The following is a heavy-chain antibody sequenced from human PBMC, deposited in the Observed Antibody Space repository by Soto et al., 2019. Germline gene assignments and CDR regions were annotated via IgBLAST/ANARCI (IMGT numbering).Heavy chain of an antibody. CDR3: ARKGTKRERSGDSNAFDI. D-gene: IGHD3-10*01. J-gene: IGHJ3*02. V-gene: IGHV1-69*13. CDR1: GGTFSSYA. Sequence: ASVKVSCKASGGTFSSYAISWVRQAPGQGLEWMGGIIPIFGTANYAQKFQGRVTITADESTSTAYMELSSLRSEDTAVYYCARKGTKRERSGDSNAFDIWGQGTMVTVSS. CDR2: IIPIFGTA.